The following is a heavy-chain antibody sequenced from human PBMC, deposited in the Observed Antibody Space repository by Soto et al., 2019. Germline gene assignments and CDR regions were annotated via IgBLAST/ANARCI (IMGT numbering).Heavy chain of an antibody. D-gene: IGHD6-19*01. CDR2: ISYDGSNK. CDR1: GFTFSSYG. CDR3: AKDPGVAGFYYYGMDV. J-gene: IGHJ6*02. Sequence: SGGSLRLSCAASGFTFSSYGMHWVRQAPGKGLEWVAVISYDGSNKYYADSVKGRFTISRDNSKNTLYLQMNSLRAEDTAVYYCAKDPGVAGFYYYGMDVWGQGTTVTVSS. V-gene: IGHV3-30*18.